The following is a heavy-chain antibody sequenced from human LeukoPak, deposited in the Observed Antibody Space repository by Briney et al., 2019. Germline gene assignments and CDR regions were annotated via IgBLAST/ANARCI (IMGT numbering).Heavy chain of an antibody. CDR1: GGSISSYY. D-gene: IGHD3-10*01. J-gene: IGHJ2*01. CDR2: INCDGST. V-gene: IGHV4-59*08. Sequence: SESLSLTCTVSGGSISSYYWSWIRQSPGKGLEWMGYINCDGSTNYNPSLKSRVSMSLDTSKNQFSLNLNSVTAADTAVYYCASEAIRRGRKRDFDLWGRGTLV. CDR3: ASEAIRRGRKRDFDL.